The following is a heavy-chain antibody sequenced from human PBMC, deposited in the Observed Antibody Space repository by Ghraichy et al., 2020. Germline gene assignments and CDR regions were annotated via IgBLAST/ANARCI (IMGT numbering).Heavy chain of an antibody. J-gene: IGHJ4*02. CDR3: AKSQWLHYFDY. CDR2: ISYDGSNK. Sequence: GGSLRLSCAASGFTFSSYGMHWVRQAPGKGLEWVAVISYDGSNKYYADSVKGRFTISRDNSKNTLYLQMNSLRAEDTAVYYCAKSQWLHYFDYWGQGTLVTVSS. V-gene: IGHV3-30*18. D-gene: IGHD6-19*01. CDR1: GFTFSSYG.